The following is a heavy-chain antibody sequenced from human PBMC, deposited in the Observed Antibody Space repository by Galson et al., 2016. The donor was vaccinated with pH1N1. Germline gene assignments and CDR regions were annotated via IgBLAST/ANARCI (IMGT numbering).Heavy chain of an antibody. CDR3: ARDGGDYGGAGQYKYFDT. D-gene: IGHD4-23*01. CDR1: GGSISSRNW. J-gene: IGHJ5*02. CDR2: IYHFGGT. V-gene: IGHV4-4*02. Sequence: ETLSLTCAVSGGSISSRNWWSWVRQPPGQGLEWIGEIYHFGGTNYNPSLKRRVTISLDKSKNHFSLNLASVTAADTAVYYCARDGGDYGGAGQYKYFDTWGQGTLVTASS.